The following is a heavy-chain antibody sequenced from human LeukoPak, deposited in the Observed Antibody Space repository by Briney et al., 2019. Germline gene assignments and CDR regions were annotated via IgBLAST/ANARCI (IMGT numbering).Heavy chain of an antibody. CDR3: ARDLEVAANSSSWYYFDY. Sequence: SQTLSLTCAISGDSVSSNSAAWNWIRQSPSRGLEWLGRTYYRSKWYNDYAVSVKSRITINPDTSKNQFSLQLNSVTPEDTAVYYCARDLEVAANSSSWYYFDYWGQGTLVTVSS. CDR1: GDSVSSNSAA. V-gene: IGHV6-1*01. J-gene: IGHJ4*02. D-gene: IGHD6-13*01. CDR2: TYYRSKWYN.